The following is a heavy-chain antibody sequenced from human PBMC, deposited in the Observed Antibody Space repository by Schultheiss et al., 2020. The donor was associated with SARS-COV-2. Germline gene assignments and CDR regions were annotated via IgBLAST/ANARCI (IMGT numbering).Heavy chain of an antibody. D-gene: IGHD6-13*01. Sequence: GESLKISCAASGFTFSSYSMNWVRQAPGKGLEWVSAISGSGGSTYYADSVKGRFTISRDNAKNTLYLQMNSLRAEDTAVYYCARGAAAGTGFDYWGQGTLVTVSS. CDR3: ARGAAAGTGFDY. CDR1: GFTFSSYS. CDR2: ISGSGGST. V-gene: IGHV3-21*01. J-gene: IGHJ4*02.